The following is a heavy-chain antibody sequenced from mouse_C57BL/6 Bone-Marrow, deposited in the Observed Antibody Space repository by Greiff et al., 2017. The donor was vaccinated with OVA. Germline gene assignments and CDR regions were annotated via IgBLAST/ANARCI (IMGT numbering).Heavy chain of an antibody. D-gene: IGHD2-2*01. CDR1: GFSINSDCY. CDR3: ARLVTTGPYYYAMDY. CDR2: TFYSGIT. J-gene: IGHJ4*01. V-gene: IGHV3-3*01. Sequence: VQLKQSGPSLVRPSQTLSLTCTVTGFSINSDCYWIWIRQFPGNKLEYIGYTFYSGITYYNPSLESRTYITRDTSKNQFSLKLSSVTTEDTATYYCARLVTTGPYYYAMDYWGQGTSVTVSS.